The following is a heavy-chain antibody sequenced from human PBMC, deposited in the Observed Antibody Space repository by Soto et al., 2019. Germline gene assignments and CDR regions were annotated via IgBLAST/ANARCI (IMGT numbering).Heavy chain of an antibody. V-gene: IGHV4-34*01. D-gene: IGHD3-9*01. CDR1: GGSFSGYY. CDR2: INHSGST. CDR3: AIGGDILGGYFDY. J-gene: IGHJ4*02. Sequence: QVQLQQWGAGLLKPSETLSLTCAVYGGSFSGYYWSWIRQPPGKGLEWIGEINHSGSTNYNPSVKSRVTISVDTSKNQFSLKLSSVTAAETAVYYCAIGGDILGGYFDYWGQGTLVTVSS.